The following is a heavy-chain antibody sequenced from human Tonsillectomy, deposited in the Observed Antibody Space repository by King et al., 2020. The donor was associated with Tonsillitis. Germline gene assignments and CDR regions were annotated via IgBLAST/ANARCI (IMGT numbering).Heavy chain of an antibody. CDR2: INPSGGST. D-gene: IGHD3-9*01. J-gene: IGHJ6*02. Sequence: QLVQSGAEVKKPGASVKVSCKASGYTFTSYYMHWVRQAPGQGLEWMGIINPSGGSTSYAQKFQGRVTMTRDTSTSTVYMELSSLRSEDTAVSYCARIKYYDILTGYSYGMDVWGQGTTVTVSS. V-gene: IGHV1-46*01. CDR3: ARIKYYDILTGYSYGMDV. CDR1: GYTFTSYY.